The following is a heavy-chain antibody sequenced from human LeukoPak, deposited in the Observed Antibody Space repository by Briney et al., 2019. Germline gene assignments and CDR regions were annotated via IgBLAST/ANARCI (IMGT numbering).Heavy chain of an antibody. D-gene: IGHD5-12*01. CDR3: ARRLVATITSAFDI. J-gene: IGHJ3*02. V-gene: IGHV4-38-2*01. CDR1: GYSISSGYY. CDR2: IYHSGST. Sequence: PSETLSLTCAVSGYSISSGYYWGWIRQPPGEGLEWIGSIYHSGSTYYNPSLKSRVTISVDTSKNQFSLKLSSVTAADTAVYYCARRLVATITSAFDIWGQGTMVTVSS.